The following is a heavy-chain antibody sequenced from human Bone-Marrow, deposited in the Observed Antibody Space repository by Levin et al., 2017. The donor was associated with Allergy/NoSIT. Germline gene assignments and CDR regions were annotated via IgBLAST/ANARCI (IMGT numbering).Heavy chain of an antibody. CDR3: VRGIIGDVRVAHKEAFDV. V-gene: IGHV3-21*01. J-gene: IGHJ3*01. CDR1: GFSFSIYS. CDR2: ISSSGSDM. Sequence: PGGSLRLSCTVSGFSFSIYSINWVRQAPGKGLEWVSSISSSGSDMYYVDSVKGRFTISRDNAKNSLTLQMNSLRAEDTAVYHCVRGIIGDVRVAHKEAFDVWGQGTMVTVSS. D-gene: IGHD2/OR15-2a*01.